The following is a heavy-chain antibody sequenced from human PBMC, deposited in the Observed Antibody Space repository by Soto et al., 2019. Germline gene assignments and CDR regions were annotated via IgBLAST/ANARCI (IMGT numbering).Heavy chain of an antibody. D-gene: IGHD6-19*01. J-gene: IGHJ4*02. CDR3: AVLSGWSNFDY. CDR1: GYTFSNYY. V-gene: IGHV1-46*01. Sequence: GASVKVSCKASGYTFSNYYMHWVRQAPGQGLEWMGIINPSGGSTNYAQKFQGRVTMTRDTSTSTVYMELSSLRSEDTAVYYCAVLSGWSNFDYWGQGTLVTVSS. CDR2: INPSGGST.